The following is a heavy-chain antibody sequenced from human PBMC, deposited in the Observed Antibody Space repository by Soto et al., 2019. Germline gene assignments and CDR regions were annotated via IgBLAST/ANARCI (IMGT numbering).Heavy chain of an antibody. CDR3: ASMGLEYAFDI. CDR2: IDPNNGGT. Sequence: QVQLVQSGAEVKKPGASVKVSCKASGYTFIDYYMYWVRQAPGQGLEWMGWIDPNNGGTNYAQKFQGRVTMTRDTSISTAYMELSRLRSDDTAVYYCASMGLEYAFDIWGQGTMVTVSS. D-gene: IGHD3-10*01. CDR1: GYTFIDYY. V-gene: IGHV1-2*02. J-gene: IGHJ3*02.